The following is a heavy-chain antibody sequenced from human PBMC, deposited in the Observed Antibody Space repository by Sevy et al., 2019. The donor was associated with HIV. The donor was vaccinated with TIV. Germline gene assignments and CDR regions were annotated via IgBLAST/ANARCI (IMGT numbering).Heavy chain of an antibody. CDR2: ISRYNT. CDR1: GYTFINYG. D-gene: IGHD1-26*01. V-gene: IGHV1-18*01. Sequence: ASVKVSCKASGYTFINYGITWVRQAPGQGLEWMGWISRYNTNYAQKLQGRVTMITDTSTSTVYMELRSLRSDDTAVYYCARSPSGSQGPGQYFQHWGQGTLVTVSS. J-gene: IGHJ1*01. CDR3: ARSPSGSQGPGQYFQH.